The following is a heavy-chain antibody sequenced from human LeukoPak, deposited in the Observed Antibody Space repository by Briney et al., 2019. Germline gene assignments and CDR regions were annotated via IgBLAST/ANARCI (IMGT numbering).Heavy chain of an antibody. Sequence: GESLKISCKGSGYIFTNYWIGWVRQMPGIGLEWMGIIYPGDSDFKYSPSFQGRVTISADKSINTAYLQWSSLKASDTAMYYCARGEMATTHPYFDYWGQGTLVTVSS. CDR2: IYPGDSDF. J-gene: IGHJ4*02. CDR3: ARGEMATTHPYFDY. CDR1: GYIFTNYW. V-gene: IGHV5-51*01. D-gene: IGHD5-24*01.